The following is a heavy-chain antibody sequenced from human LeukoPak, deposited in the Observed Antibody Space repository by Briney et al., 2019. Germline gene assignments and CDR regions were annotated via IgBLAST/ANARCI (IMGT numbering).Heavy chain of an antibody. Sequence: ASVKVSCKVSGSTLTEISIDWVRQAPGKGLECMGTFGPQVGETIHAQNLQGRLKVTADTSTDTAYMEVTSLQSEDTAVYYCATGAMVYEYWGQGTLVTVSS. CDR3: ATGAMVYEY. V-gene: IGHV1-24*01. CDR2: FGPQVGET. J-gene: IGHJ4*02. CDR1: GSTLTEIS. D-gene: IGHD3-10*01.